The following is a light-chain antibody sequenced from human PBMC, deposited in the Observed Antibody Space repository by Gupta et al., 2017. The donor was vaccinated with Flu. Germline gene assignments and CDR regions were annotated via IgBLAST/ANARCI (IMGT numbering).Light chain of an antibody. Sequence: VTIACSGSSSSVGSNYVNCYQHVPGTAPNLLICVNNKRRAGATARVSGSKSGTSAAMAISGLQAGEEADYYCEAWEDSRNGNYVFGTGTKVTVL. J-gene: IGLJ1*01. V-gene: IGLV1-44*01. CDR2: VNN. CDR3: EAWEDSRNGNYV. CDR1: SSSVGSNY.